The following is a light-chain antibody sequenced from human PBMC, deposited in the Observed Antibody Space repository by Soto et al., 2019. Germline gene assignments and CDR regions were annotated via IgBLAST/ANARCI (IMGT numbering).Light chain of an antibody. V-gene: IGLV2-14*03. J-gene: IGLJ2*01. CDR2: DVN. Sequence: QSALTQPASVSGSPGQSITISCTGTSSDIGAYNFVSWYQQHPGKAPKLMLYDVNIRPSGVSNRFSGPKSGNTASLAISGLQAEDEADYKRTSRTTSPTIIFGGETMLAVL. CDR1: SSDIGAYNF. CDR3: TSRTTSPTII.